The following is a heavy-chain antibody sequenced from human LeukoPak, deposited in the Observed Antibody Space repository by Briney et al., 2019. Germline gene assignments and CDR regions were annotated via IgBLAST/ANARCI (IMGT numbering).Heavy chain of an antibody. CDR1: GGSISSSSYY. CDR3: ARSPSGSYVDY. J-gene: IGHJ4*02. CDR2: IYYSGST. V-gene: IGHV4-39*01. Sequence: SETLSLTCTVSGGSISSSSYYWGWIRQPPGKGLEWIGSIYYSGSTYYNPSLKSRVTISVDTSKNQFSLKLSSVTAADTAVDYCARSPSGSYVDYWGQGTLVTVSS. D-gene: IGHD1-26*01.